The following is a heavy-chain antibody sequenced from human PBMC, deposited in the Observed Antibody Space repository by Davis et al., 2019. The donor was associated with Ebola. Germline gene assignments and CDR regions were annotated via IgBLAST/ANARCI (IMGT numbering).Heavy chain of an antibody. CDR3: CLAHSSEAFDY. CDR2: ISSSSSYI. D-gene: IGHD3-10*01. J-gene: IGHJ4*02. V-gene: IGHV3-21*01. Sequence: GESLKISCAASGFTFSSYSMNWVRQAPGKGLEWVSSISSSSSYIYYADSVKGRFTISRDNAKNSLYLQMNSLRAEDTAVYYCCLAHSSEAFDYWGQGTLVTVSS. CDR1: GFTFSSYS.